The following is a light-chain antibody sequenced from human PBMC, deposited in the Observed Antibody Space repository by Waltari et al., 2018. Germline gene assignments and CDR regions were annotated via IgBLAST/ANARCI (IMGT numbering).Light chain of an antibody. CDR3: QQYDNLPRT. J-gene: IGKJ4*01. CDR1: QAITYS. V-gene: IGKV1-33*01. Sequence: DTQMTQSPSSLSASLGDRVTLTCRSSQAITYSLNWYQQKPGKAPRLLIHEASNLETGVPSRFSGSGSGTDFTFTISSLQPEDIATYYCQQYDNLPRTFGGGTKVDIK. CDR2: EAS.